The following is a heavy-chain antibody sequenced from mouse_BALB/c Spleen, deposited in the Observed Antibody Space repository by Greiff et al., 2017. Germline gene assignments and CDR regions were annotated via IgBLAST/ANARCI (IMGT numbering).Heavy chain of an antibody. CDR1: GFNIKVYY. D-gene: IGHD2-10*02. V-gene: IGHV14-1*02. CDR2: IDPENGNT. CDR3: AREGYGNYLDY. J-gene: IGHJ2*01. Sequence: VQLQQSGAELVRPGALVKLSCKASGFNIKVYYMHWVKQRPEQGLEWIGWIDPENGNTIYDPKFQGKASITADTSSNTAYLQLSSLTSEDTAVYYCAREGYGNYLDYWGQGTTLTVSS.